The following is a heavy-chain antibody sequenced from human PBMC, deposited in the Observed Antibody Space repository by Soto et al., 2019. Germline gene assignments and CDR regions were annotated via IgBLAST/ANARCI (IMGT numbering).Heavy chain of an antibody. CDR1: GGSVSSGSYY. Sequence: SETLSLTCTVSGGSVSSGSYYWSWIRQPPGKGLEWIGYIYYSGSTNYNPSLKSRVTISVDTSKNQFSLKLSSVTAADTAVYYCARDHIAAAGGGYYYYGMDVWGQGTTVTVSS. D-gene: IGHD6-13*01. CDR2: IYYSGST. V-gene: IGHV4-61*01. CDR3: ARDHIAAAGGGYYYYGMDV. J-gene: IGHJ6*02.